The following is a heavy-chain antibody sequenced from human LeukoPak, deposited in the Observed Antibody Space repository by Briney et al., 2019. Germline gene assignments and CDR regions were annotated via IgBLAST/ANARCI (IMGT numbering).Heavy chain of an antibody. D-gene: IGHD2-8*02. V-gene: IGHV1-69*04. J-gene: IGHJ4*02. CDR2: IIPILGIA. CDR3: AKSAYTGGVFEN. Sequence: GASVKVSCKASGGTFSSYAISWVRQAPGQGLEWMGRIIPILGIANYAQKFQGRVTITADKSTSTAYMELSSLRSEDTAMYYCAKSAYTGGVFENWGQGTLVTVSS. CDR1: GGTFSSYA.